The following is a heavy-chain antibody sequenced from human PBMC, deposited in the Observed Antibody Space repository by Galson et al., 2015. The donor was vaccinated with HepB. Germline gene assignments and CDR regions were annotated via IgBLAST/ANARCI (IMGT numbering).Heavy chain of an antibody. CDR1: GYPFTNYG. J-gene: IGHJ6*02. Sequence: SVKVSCKASGYPFTNYGISWVRQAPGQGLEWMGWISAYNGDANYAQIVQGRVSMTADTSTRTAYMELRSLRSDDTAVYYCARRGISATQVGYYYGMDVWGQGTTVIVSS. D-gene: IGHD6-13*01. V-gene: IGHV1-18*01. CDR3: ARRGISATQVGYYYGMDV. CDR2: ISAYNGDA.